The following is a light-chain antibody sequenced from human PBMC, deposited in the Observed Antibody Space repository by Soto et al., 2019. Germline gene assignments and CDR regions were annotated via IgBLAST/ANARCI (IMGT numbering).Light chain of an antibody. CDR3: QVWDSSTHVV. Sequence: SYELTQPPSVSVAPGQTAKMPCGGNNIGTKSVHWYQQKPGQAPVLVIYRDYNRPSGIPERFSGSNSVNTATLSISRAQAGDEADYYCQVWDSSTHVVFGGGTKLTVL. J-gene: IGLJ2*01. CDR2: RDY. CDR1: NIGTKS. V-gene: IGLV3-9*01.